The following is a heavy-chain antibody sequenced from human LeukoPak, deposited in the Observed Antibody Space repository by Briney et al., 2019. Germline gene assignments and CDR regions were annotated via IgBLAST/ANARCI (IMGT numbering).Heavy chain of an antibody. Sequence: PSETLSLTCAVYGGSFSGYYWSWIRQPPGKGLEWIGEINHSGSTNYNPSLKSRVTISVDTSKNQFSLKLSSVTAADTAVYYCARGYCSGGSCYSRRGFKFDPWGQGTLVTVSS. CDR2: INHSGST. V-gene: IGHV4-34*01. J-gene: IGHJ5*02. CDR1: GGSFSGYY. CDR3: ARGYCSGGSCYSRRGFKFDP. D-gene: IGHD2-15*01.